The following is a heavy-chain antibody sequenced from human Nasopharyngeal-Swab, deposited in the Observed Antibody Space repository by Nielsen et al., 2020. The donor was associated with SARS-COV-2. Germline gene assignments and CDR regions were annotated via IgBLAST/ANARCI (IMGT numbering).Heavy chain of an antibody. V-gene: IGHV3-7*01. CDR1: GFTFSSYW. J-gene: IGHJ6*03. CDR2: IKQDGSEK. CDR3: TRTLSASYMDV. Sequence: LSLTCAASGFTFSSYWMSWVRQAPGKGLEWVANIKQDGSEKYYVDSVKGRFTISRDNAKNSLYLQMNSLRAEDTAVYYCTRTLSASYMDVWGKGTTVTVSS.